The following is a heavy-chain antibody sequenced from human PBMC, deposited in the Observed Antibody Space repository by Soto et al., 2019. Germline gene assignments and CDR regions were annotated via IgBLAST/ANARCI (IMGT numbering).Heavy chain of an antibody. CDR1: GGSFSCHS. CDR2: INHSGRV. Sequence: SETLSLTCAVYGGSFSCHSWTWIRQSPGKGLEWIVDINHSGRVNYSPSLKSRVTISLDTSKNQFSLTLSAVTAADTAMYYCSTRAYDTNGYYRFDPGGQGTLVTVSS. D-gene: IGHD3-22*01. V-gene: IGHV4-34*01. J-gene: IGHJ5*01. CDR3: STRAYDTNGYYRFDP.